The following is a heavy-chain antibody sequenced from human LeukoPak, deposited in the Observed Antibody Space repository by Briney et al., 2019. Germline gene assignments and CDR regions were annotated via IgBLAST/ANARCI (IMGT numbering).Heavy chain of an antibody. V-gene: IGHV3-30*04. Sequence: GGSLRLSCVASGFTFSSSAMHWVRQAPGKGLEWVAVISYDGNNKYYADSVKGRFTISRDNSKNTLYLQMNSLRAEDTAVYYCAKDQRSGDFWSGYLWFDPWGQGTLVTVSS. CDR3: AKDQRSGDFWSGYLWFDP. D-gene: IGHD3-3*01. CDR2: ISYDGNNK. J-gene: IGHJ5*02. CDR1: GFTFSSSA.